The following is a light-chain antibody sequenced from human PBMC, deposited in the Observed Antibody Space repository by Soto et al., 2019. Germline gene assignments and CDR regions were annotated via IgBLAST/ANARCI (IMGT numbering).Light chain of an antibody. CDR1: QSISTY. Sequence: DIQMTQSPSSLSASVGDRVTIPCRASQSISTYLNCYQQKPGKAPKLLINDASTLRSGVPSRFSGSGSGTDFTLTISSLQPEDLAIYYCQHSFTIPVTFGGGTKVEIK. CDR2: DAS. CDR3: QHSFTIPVT. J-gene: IGKJ4*01. V-gene: IGKV1-39*01.